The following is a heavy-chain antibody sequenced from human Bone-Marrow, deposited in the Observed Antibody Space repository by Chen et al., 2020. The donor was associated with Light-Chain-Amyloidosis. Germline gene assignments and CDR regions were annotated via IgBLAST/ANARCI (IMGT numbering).Heavy chain of an antibody. V-gene: IGHV4-39*01. D-gene: IGHD3-22*01. Sequence: QLQLQESGPGLVKPSETLSLPCTVSGGSISSSSYYWGWIRQPRGKGLEWIGSIYYSGSTYYNPSLKSRVTISVDTSKNQFSLKLSSVTAADTAVYYCARQELYYYDSSGYYGAHFDYWGQGTLVTVSS. CDR1: GGSISSSSYY. CDR3: ARQELYYYDSSGYYGAHFDY. J-gene: IGHJ4*02. CDR2: IYYSGST.